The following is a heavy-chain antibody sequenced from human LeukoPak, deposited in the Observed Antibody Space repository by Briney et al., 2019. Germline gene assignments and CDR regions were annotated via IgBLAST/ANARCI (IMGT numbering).Heavy chain of an antibody. D-gene: IGHD3-22*01. CDR3: ARDLSDYYYGSSGYYGY. CDR2: INPNSGGT. CDR1: GYTFAGYY. V-gene: IGHV1-2*02. Sequence: ASVKVSCKASGYTFAGYYMHWVRQAPGQGLEWMGWINPNSGGTNYAQKFQGRVTMTRDTSISTAYMELSRLRSDDTAVYYCARDLSDYYYGSSGYYGYWGQGTLVTVSS. J-gene: IGHJ4*02.